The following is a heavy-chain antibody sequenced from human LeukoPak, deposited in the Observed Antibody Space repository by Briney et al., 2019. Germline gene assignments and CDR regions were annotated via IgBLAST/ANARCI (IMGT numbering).Heavy chain of an antibody. CDR1: GFTFSDYA. V-gene: IGHV3-23*01. CDR2: IASNNDYR. CDR3: ARDPWPYCSSTSCYPYYFDY. Sequence: TGDSLRLSCTGSGFTFSDYAMAWVRQAPGKGLEWVSSIASNNDYRYYADSLRGRFTISRDNSKNTLYLQMNSLRAEDTAVYYCARDPWPYCSSTSCYPYYFDYWGQGTLVTVSS. J-gene: IGHJ4*02. D-gene: IGHD2-2*01.